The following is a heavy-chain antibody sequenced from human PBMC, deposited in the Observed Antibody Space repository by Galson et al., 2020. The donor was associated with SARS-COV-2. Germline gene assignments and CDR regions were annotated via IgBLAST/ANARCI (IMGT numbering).Heavy chain of an antibody. V-gene: IGHV5-51*01. Sequence: GESLKISCKGSGYSFTSYWIGWVRQMPGKGLEWMGIIYPGDSDTRYSPSFQGQVTISADKSISTAYLQWSSLKASDTAMYYCARNPHKYYYDSSGYSDAFDIWGQGTMVTVSS. CDR2: IYPGDSDT. J-gene: IGHJ3*02. CDR1: GYSFTSYW. CDR3: ARNPHKYYYDSSGYSDAFDI. D-gene: IGHD3-22*01.